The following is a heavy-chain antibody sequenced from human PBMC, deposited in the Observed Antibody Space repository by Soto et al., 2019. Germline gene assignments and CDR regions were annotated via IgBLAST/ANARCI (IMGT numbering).Heavy chain of an antibody. V-gene: IGHV1-18*01. D-gene: IGHD2-15*01. CDR2: ISAYNGNT. CDR3: ARESSSIVVVVAGAPDY. CDR1: GYTFTSYG. Sequence: QVQLVQSGAEVKKPGASVKVSCKASGYTFTSYGISWVRQAPGQGLEWMGWISAYNGNTNYAQKLQGRVTMTTDTSTSTACMELRSLRSDDTAVYYCARESSSIVVVVAGAPDYWGQGTLVTVSS. J-gene: IGHJ4*02.